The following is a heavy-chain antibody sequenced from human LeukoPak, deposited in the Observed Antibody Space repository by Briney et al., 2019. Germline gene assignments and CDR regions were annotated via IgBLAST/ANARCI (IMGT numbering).Heavy chain of an antibody. CDR1: GFTFRFHG. D-gene: IGHD3-22*01. CDR3: AKDKSDDRCGYEDV. J-gene: IGHJ6*02. CDR2: LSHDGRNK. Sequence: GRSKSLSCAPSGFTFRFHGMQCVRQAPGKGLEWVAVLSHDGRNKYYAASVTGRFIISRDDSKNPLYLQMNSLRAEDTAVYYCAKDKSDDRCGYEDVWGQRTTLTVSS. V-gene: IGHV3-30*18.